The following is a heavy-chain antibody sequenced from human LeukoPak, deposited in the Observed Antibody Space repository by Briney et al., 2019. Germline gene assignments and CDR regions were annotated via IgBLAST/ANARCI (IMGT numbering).Heavy chain of an antibody. Sequence: PGGSLRLSCAGSGFTFSSYWMSWVRQAPGKGLEWVANIKQNGSEKYYVDSVKGRFTISRDNAKHSLYLQMNSLRAEDTAVYYCARESCSSTSCSTFDYWGQGTLVTVSS. CDR2: IKQNGSEK. V-gene: IGHV3-7*01. J-gene: IGHJ4*02. D-gene: IGHD2-2*01. CDR3: ARESCSSTSCSTFDY. CDR1: GFTFSSYW.